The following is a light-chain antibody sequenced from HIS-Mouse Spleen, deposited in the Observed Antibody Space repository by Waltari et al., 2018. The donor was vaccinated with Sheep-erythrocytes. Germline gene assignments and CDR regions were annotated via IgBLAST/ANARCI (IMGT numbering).Light chain of an antibody. CDR3: QQYGSSPFT. CDR2: GAS. J-gene: IGKJ3*01. V-gene: IGKV3-20*01. Sequence: EIVLTQSPGTLSLSPGERATLSCRASQSVSSSYLAWYQQKPGQAPRPLIYGASSRATVIPDRFSGSGSGTDFTLTISRLEPEDFAVYYCQQYGSSPFTFGPGTKVDIK. CDR1: QSVSSSY.